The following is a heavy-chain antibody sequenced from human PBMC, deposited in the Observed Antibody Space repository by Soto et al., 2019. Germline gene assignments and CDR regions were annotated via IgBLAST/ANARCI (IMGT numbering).Heavy chain of an antibody. CDR1: GYSISSSNW. D-gene: IGHD6-13*01. CDR3: ARTRRESSSRRYYYGMDV. Sequence: QVQLQESGPGLVKPSDTLSLTCAVSGYSISSSNWWGWIRQPPGKGLEWIGYIYYSGSTYYNPSLKSRVTMSVDTSKNQFSLKLSSVTAVDTAVYYCARTRRESSSRRYYYGMDVWGQGTTVTVSS. CDR2: IYYSGST. J-gene: IGHJ6*02. V-gene: IGHV4-28*01.